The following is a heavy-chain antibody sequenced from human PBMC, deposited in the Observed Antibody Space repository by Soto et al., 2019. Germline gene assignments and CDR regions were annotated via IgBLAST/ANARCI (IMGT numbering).Heavy chain of an antibody. CDR2: IWYDGSNK. CDR1: GFTFSSYG. D-gene: IGHD3-3*01. CDR3: ARAFKKDYDLPQYY. V-gene: IGHV3-33*01. Sequence: GGSLRLSCAASGFTFSSYGMHWVRQAPGKGLEWVAVIWYDGSNKYYADSVKGRFTISRDNSKNTLYLQMNSLRAEDTAVYYCARAFKKDYDLPQYYWGQGTLVTVSS. J-gene: IGHJ4*02.